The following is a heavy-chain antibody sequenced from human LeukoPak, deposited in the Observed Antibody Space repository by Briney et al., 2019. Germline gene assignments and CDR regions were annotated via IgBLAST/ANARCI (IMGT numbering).Heavy chain of an antibody. CDR2: IDASGST. V-gene: IGHV4-4*07. D-gene: IGHD3-3*01. J-gene: IGHJ6*02. Sequence: PSETLSLTCTVSGGSISRYYWSWIRQPAGKGLEWIGRIDASGSTNYNPSLKSRATMSVDTSKNQFSLKLSSVTAADTAVYYCARQVRFLDHRGRYYYYGMDVWGQGTTVTVSS. CDR3: ARQVRFLDHRGRYYYYGMDV. CDR1: GGSISRYY.